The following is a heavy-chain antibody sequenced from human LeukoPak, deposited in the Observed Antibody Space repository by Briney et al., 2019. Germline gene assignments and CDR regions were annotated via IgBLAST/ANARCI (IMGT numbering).Heavy chain of an antibody. D-gene: IGHD2-21*01. Sequence: GGSLRLSCAASGFTFSSYSMNWVRQAPGKGLEWVSYITFSSSIIYYADSVKGRFTISRDNAKNSLYLQMNSLRAEDTAVYYCARIVRLWTLDIWGQGTMVTVSS. CDR2: ITFSSSII. V-gene: IGHV3-48*01. CDR3: ARIVRLWTLDI. J-gene: IGHJ3*02. CDR1: GFTFSSYS.